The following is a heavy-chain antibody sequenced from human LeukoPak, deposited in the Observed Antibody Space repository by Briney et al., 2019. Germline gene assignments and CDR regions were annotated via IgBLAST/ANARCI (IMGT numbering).Heavy chain of an antibody. J-gene: IGHJ5*02. Sequence: PSETLSLTCAVYGGSFSGYYWSWIRQPPGKGLEWIGEINHSGSTNYNPSLKSRVTISVDTSKNQFSLKLSSVTAADTAVYYCARGLPWIQLWLRWFDHWGQGTLVTVSS. CDR3: ARGLPWIQLWLRWFDH. CDR1: GGSFSGYY. CDR2: INHSGST. D-gene: IGHD5-18*01. V-gene: IGHV4-34*01.